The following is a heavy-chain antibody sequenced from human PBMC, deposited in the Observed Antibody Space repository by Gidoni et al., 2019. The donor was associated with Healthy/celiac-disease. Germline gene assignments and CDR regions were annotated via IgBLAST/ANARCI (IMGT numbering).Heavy chain of an antibody. V-gene: IGHV3-30*18. CDR2: ISYDGSNK. D-gene: IGHD6-13*01. CDR1: AFTFSSYG. Sequence: QVQLVESGGGVVQPGRSLRLSCAASAFTFSSYGMHWVRPAPGKGLEWVAVISYDGSNKYYADSVKGRFTISRDNSKNTLYLQMNSLRAEDTAVYYCAKDMVAAAGTLAVRMYYYGMDVWGQGTTVTVSS. CDR3: AKDMVAAAGTLAVRMYYYGMDV. J-gene: IGHJ6*02.